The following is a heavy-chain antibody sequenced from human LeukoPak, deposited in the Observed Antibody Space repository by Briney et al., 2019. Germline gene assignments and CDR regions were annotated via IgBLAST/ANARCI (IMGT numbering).Heavy chain of an antibody. J-gene: IGHJ3*02. CDR1: GYSFSTYW. V-gene: IGHV5-51*01. Sequence: GESLKISCKGSGYSFSTYWIGWVRQMPGIGREWMGIIYPADSDTRYSPSFQGQVTISADKSISTTYLQWSSLKASDTAVYYCVTRDTGPSDFDIWGQGTMVTVSS. D-gene: IGHD2-8*02. CDR2: IYPADSDT. CDR3: VTRDTGPSDFDI.